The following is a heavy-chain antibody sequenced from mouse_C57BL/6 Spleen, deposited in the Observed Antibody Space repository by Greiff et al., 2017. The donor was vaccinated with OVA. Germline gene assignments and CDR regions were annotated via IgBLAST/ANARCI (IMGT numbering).Heavy chain of an antibody. CDR2: IYPSDSET. Sequence: QVQLQQPGAELVRPGSSVKLSCKASGYTFTSYWMDWVQQRPGQGLEWIGNIYPSDSETHYNQKFKDKATLTVDKYASTAYMQLSSLTSEDSSVYYCARPITTGAMDYWGQGTSVTVSS. J-gene: IGHJ4*01. D-gene: IGHD1-2*01. V-gene: IGHV1-61*01. CDR1: GYTFTSYW. CDR3: ARPITTGAMDY.